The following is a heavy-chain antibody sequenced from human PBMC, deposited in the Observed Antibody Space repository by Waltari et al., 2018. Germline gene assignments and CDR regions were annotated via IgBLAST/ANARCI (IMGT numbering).Heavy chain of an antibody. CDR3: ARALEWLSTYYYYYYMDV. CDR2: IYHSGST. CDR1: GYSISSGYY. V-gene: IGHV4-38-2*02. J-gene: IGHJ6*03. Sequence: QVQLQESGPGLVKPSETLSLTCTVPGYSISSGYYCGCIRQPPGKGLEWIGSIYHSGSTYYNPSLKSRVTISVDTSKNKFSLKLSSVTAADTAVYYCARALEWLSTYYYYYYMDVWGKGTTVTVSS. D-gene: IGHD3-3*01.